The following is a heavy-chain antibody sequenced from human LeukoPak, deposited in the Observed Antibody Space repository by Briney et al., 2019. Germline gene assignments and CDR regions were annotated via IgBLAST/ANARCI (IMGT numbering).Heavy chain of an antibody. CDR3: AGDFLTGLYYFDY. D-gene: IGHD3-9*01. Sequence: GGSLRLSCAASGFTFSSYSMNWVRQAPGKGLEWVSYISSSGSTKYYADSVEGRCTISRDNAKNSLDLQMSSLRDEDTAVYYCAGDFLTGLYYFDYWGQGTLVTVSS. J-gene: IGHJ4*02. CDR1: GFTFSSYS. V-gene: IGHV3-48*02. CDR2: ISSSGSTK.